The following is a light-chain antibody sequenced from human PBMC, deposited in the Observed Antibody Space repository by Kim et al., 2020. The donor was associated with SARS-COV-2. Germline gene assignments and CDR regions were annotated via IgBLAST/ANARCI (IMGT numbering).Light chain of an antibody. V-gene: IGKV3-20*01. J-gene: IGKJ1*01. CDR3: QQYHSSPWT. CDR1: QIVSNGY. Sequence: SPGECATPSGSASQIVSNGYSAWYRQKPGQPPRVIMYGASSRAAGVPDRFSGSGSETDFTLSISRLEPDYFAVYYCQQYHSSPWTFGQGTKVDIK. CDR2: GAS.